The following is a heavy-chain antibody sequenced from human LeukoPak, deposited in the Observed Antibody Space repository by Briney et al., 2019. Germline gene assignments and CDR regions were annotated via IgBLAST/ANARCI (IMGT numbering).Heavy chain of an antibody. CDR1: GLTFSSYG. CDR3: ARDLNGGIAVAGRTFDY. V-gene: IGHV3-33*01. D-gene: IGHD6-19*01. J-gene: IGHJ4*02. Sequence: PGRSLRLSCAASGLTFSSYGMHWVRQAPGKGLEWVAVIWYDGSNKYYADSVKGRFTISRDNSKNTLYLQMNSLRAEDTAVYYCARDLNGGIAVAGRTFDYWGQGTLVTVSS. CDR2: IWYDGSNK.